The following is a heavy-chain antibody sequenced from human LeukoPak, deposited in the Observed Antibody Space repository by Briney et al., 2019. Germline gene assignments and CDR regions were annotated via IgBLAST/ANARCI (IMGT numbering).Heavy chain of an antibody. Sequence: ASVKVSCKASGYTFTGYYMYWVRQAPGQGLEWMGWINPNSGGTNYAQKFQGRVTMTRDTSISTAYKELSRLRSDDTAVYYCARDGLAYCGGDCFSSWGQGTVVTVSS. J-gene: IGHJ4*02. CDR1: GYTFTGYY. D-gene: IGHD2-21*01. CDR3: ARDGLAYCGGDCFSS. CDR2: INPNSGGT. V-gene: IGHV1-2*02.